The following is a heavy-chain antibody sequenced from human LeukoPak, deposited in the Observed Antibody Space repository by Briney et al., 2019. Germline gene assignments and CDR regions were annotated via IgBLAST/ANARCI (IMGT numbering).Heavy chain of an antibody. CDR2: IYYSGST. D-gene: IGHD3-10*01. Sequence: SETLSLTCTVSGGSISSYYWSWIRRPPGKGLEWIGYIYYSGSTNYNPSLKSRVTISVDTSKNQFSLKLSSVTAADTAVYYCARDSKNYYGSGSYYYYYYGMDVWGKGTTVTVSS. J-gene: IGHJ6*04. CDR3: ARDSKNYYGSGSYYYYYYGMDV. V-gene: IGHV4-59*01. CDR1: GGSISSYY.